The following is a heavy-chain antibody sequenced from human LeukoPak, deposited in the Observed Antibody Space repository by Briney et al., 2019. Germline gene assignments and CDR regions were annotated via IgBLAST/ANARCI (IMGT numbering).Heavy chain of an antibody. V-gene: IGHV4-39*07. Sequence: SETLSLTCTVSGGSISSSSYYWGWIRQPPGKGLERIGSIFYSGSTNFNPSLKSRVTISVDTSKNQFSLKLSSVTAADTAVYYCARSYSSSWDDAFDIWGQGTMVTVSS. CDR2: IFYSGST. CDR1: GGSISSSSYY. D-gene: IGHD6-13*01. J-gene: IGHJ3*02. CDR3: ARSYSSSWDDAFDI.